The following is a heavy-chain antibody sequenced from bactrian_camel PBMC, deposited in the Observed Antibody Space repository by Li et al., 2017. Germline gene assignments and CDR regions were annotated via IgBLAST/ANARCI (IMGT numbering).Heavy chain of an antibody. CDR2: ISTDGTT. CDR1: GFSICG. D-gene: IGHD3*01. J-gene: IGHJ4*01. Sequence: HVQLVESGGGSVQAGGSLKLSCVASGFSICGMAWYRQVPGKERELVATISTDGTTTYVDSVKGRFAISRDNAKNTVYLQLNSLKTEDMAMYYCGPSMAVDEYNYWGQGTQVTVS. V-gene: IGHV3S53*01. CDR3: GPSMAVDEYNY.